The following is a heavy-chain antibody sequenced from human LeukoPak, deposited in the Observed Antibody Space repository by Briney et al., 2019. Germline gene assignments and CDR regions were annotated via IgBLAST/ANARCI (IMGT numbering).Heavy chain of an antibody. V-gene: IGHV3-66*01. CDR1: GFTVSSNY. CDR2: IYSGGST. Sequence: GGSLRLSCAASGFTVSSNYMSWVRQAPGKGLEWVSGIYSGGSTYYADSVKGRFTISRDNSKNTLYLQMNSLRAEDTAVYYCASTAAGTPYYYYYGMDVWGQGTTVTVSS. D-gene: IGHD6-13*01. CDR3: ASTAAGTPYYYYYGMDV. J-gene: IGHJ6*02.